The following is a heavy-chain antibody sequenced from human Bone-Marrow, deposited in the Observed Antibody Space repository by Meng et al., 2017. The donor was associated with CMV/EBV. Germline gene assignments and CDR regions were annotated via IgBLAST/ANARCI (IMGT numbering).Heavy chain of an antibody. Sequence: ASVKVSCKASGYTFTSYYMHWVRQAPGQGLEWMGIINPSGGSTSYAQKFQGRVTMTRDTSTSTVYMELSSLRSEDTAVYYCARSPGGQQLERSYYYYGMEVWGQGTTVTVSS. J-gene: IGHJ6*02. V-gene: IGHV1-46*01. D-gene: IGHD6-13*01. CDR1: GYTFTSYY. CDR2: INPSGGST. CDR3: ARSPGGQQLERSYYYYGMEV.